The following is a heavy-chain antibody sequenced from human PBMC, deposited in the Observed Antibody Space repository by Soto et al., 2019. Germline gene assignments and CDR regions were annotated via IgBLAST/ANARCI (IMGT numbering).Heavy chain of an antibody. D-gene: IGHD3-22*01. CDR1: GFTFSSYA. CDR3: AKTPVNKVVVVIYNFDS. J-gene: IGHJ4*02. CDR2: ISGSGGST. V-gene: IGHV3-23*01. Sequence: GGSLRLSCAASGFTFSSYAMSWVRQAPGKGLEWVSAISGSGGSTYYADSVKGRFTISRDNSKNTLYLQMNSLRAEDTAVYYCAKTPVNKVVVVIYNFDSWGQGTMVTVSS.